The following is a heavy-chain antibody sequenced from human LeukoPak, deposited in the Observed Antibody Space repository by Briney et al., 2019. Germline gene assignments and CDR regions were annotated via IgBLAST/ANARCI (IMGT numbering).Heavy chain of an antibody. CDR3: ARVSVWGSYRPNWFDP. D-gene: IGHD3-16*02. CDR2: LYHSGST. J-gene: IGHJ5*02. V-gene: IGHV4-38-2*01. CDR1: GYSTSSGYY. Sequence: KTSETLSLTCAVSGYSTSSGYYWGWVRQPPGKGLEWIGSLYHSGSTYYNPSLKSRVTISLDTSKNQFSLKLSSVTAADTAVYYCARVSVWGSYRPNWFDPWGQGTLVTVSS.